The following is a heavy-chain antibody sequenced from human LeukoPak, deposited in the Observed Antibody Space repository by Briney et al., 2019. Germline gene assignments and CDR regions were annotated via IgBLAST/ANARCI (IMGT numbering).Heavy chain of an antibody. D-gene: IGHD1-26*01. CDR3: TTGESMVGSTIHIRWAD. V-gene: IGHV3-15*01. J-gene: IGHJ4*02. CDR1: GFTFSNAW. CDR2: IKSKTAGGTI. Sequence: PGGSLRLSCAASGFTFSNAWTTWVRQAPGKGLEWVGRIKSKTAGGTIDYAAPVKGRFTISRDDSKNTLYLQMNSLQTEDTAVYYCTTGESMVGSTIHIRWADWGQGTLVTVSP.